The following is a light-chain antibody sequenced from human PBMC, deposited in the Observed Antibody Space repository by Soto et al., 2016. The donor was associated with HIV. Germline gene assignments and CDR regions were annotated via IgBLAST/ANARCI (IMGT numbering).Light chain of an antibody. J-gene: IGLJ1*01. CDR2: DDN. V-gene: IGLV3-21*02. Sequence: SYELTQPPSVSAAPGQTATITCAGNNIERKSVHWYQVKPGQAPVLAVYDDNDRPSGIPERFSGSNSGNTATLTISRVEVGDEADYYCQVWNNSNDHPYVFGTGTKVTVL. CDR1: NIERKS. CDR3: QVWNNSNDHPYV.